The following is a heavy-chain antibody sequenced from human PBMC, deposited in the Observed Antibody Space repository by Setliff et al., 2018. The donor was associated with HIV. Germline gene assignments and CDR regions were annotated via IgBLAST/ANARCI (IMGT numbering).Heavy chain of an antibody. V-gene: IGHV3-7*01. J-gene: IGHJ4*02. CDR1: GFTFSSYA. D-gene: IGHD3-10*01. Sequence: GGSLRLSCAASGFTFSSYAMSWVRQAPGKGLEWVANIKPDGSDTFYLDSMRGRLTISRDNAKNTLYLQMNSLRAEDTAVYYCARDARAYGSGSYSDWGQGTLVTVSS. CDR3: ARDARAYGSGSYSD. CDR2: IKPDGSDT.